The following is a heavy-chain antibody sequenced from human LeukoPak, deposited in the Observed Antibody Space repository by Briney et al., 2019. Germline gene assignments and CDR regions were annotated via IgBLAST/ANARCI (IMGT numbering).Heavy chain of an antibody. D-gene: IGHD2-2*01. CDR3: AKGSCSSTSCYYYYMDV. CDR2: ISGSGGST. J-gene: IGHJ6*03. V-gene: IGHV3-23*01. CDR1: GFTFSSYA. Sequence: PGGSLRLSCAASGFTFSSYAMSWVRQAPGKGLEWVSAISGSGGSTHYADSVKGRFTISRDNSKNTLYLQMNSLRAEDTAVYYCAKGSCSSTSCYYYYMDVWGKGTTVTVSS.